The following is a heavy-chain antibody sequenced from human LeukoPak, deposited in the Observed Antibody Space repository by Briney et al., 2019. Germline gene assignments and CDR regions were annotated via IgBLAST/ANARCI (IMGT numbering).Heavy chain of an antibody. D-gene: IGHD6-13*01. V-gene: IGHV3-7*01. J-gene: IGHJ5*02. Sequence: GGSLRLSCAASGFTFSSYWMSWVRQAPGKGLEWVANIKQDGSEKYYVDSVKGRFTISRDNAKNSLYLQMNSLRAEDTAVYYCARDLLSEAAAGGFDPWGQGTLVTVSS. CDR1: GFTFSSYW. CDR3: ARDLLSEAAAGGFDP. CDR2: IKQDGSEK.